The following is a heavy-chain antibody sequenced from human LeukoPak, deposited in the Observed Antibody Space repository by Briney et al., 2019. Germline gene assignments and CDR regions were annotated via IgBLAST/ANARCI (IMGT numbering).Heavy chain of an antibody. CDR2: IGTAGDT. V-gene: IGHV3-13*01. J-gene: IGHJ4*02. Sequence: GGSLRLSCAASGFTFSRYDMHWVRQGTRKGLEWVSAIGTAGDTYYPGSVKGRFTISRENAKNSLYLQMNSLRAEDTAVYYCAKLYYDFWGEGYFDYWGQGTLVTVSS. CDR1: GFTFSRYD. D-gene: IGHD3-3*01. CDR3: AKLYYDFWGEGYFDY.